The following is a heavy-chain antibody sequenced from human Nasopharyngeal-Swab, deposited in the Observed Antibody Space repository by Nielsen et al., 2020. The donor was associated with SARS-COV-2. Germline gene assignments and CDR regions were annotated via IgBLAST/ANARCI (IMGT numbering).Heavy chain of an antibody. V-gene: IGHV3-73*01. CDR2: IRSKANSYAT. CDR1: GFTFSGSA. Sequence: GGSLRLSCAASGFTFSGSAMHWVRQASGKGLEWVGRIRSKANSYATAYAASVKGRFTISRDDSKNTAYLQMNSLKTEDTAVYYCTGGVTMVRHWGRGTLVTVSS. J-gene: IGHJ4*02. D-gene: IGHD3-10*01. CDR3: TGGVTMVRH.